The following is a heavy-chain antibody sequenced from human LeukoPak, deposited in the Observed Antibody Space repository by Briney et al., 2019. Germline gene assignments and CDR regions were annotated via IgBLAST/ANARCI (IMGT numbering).Heavy chain of an antibody. CDR3: AVDHDSSGYYYWGGYYFDY. D-gene: IGHD3-22*01. J-gene: IGHJ4*02. Sequence: GSLRLSCAASGFTFSSYAMSWVRQAPGKGLEWVSAISGSGGSTYYADSVKGRFTISRDNSKNTLYLQMNSLRAEDTAVYYCAVDHDSSGYYYWGGYYFDYWGQGTLVTVSS. CDR2: ISGSGGST. V-gene: IGHV3-23*01. CDR1: GFTFSSYA.